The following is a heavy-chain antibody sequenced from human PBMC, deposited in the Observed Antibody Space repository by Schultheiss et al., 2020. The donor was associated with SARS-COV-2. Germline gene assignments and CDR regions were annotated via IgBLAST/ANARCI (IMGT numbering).Heavy chain of an antibody. V-gene: IGHV3-33*01. J-gene: IGHJ4*02. CDR1: GFTFSTYG. CDR2: ISYDGSNK. CDR3: ARDGQYMPISITTAGPDY. D-gene: IGHD6-13*01. Sequence: GSLRLSCAASGFTFSTYGMYWVRQAPGKGLEWVAVISYDGSNKYYADSVRGRFTIFRDNSNNRLYLQMNSLRAEDTAVYYCARDGQYMPISITTAGPDYWGQGTLVTVSS.